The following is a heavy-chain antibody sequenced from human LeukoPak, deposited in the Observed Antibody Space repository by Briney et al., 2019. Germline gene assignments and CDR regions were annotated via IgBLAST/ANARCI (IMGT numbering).Heavy chain of an antibody. D-gene: IGHD2-2*01. V-gene: IGHV1-8*03. CDR2: MNPNSGNT. J-gene: IGHJ6*03. Sequence: ASVKVSCKASGYTFTSYDINWVRQATGQGLEWMGWMNPNSGNTGYAQKFQGRVTITRNTSISTAYMELSSLRSEDTAVYYCARVYQADPLTHYYYYYMDVWGKGTTVTVSS. CDR1: GYTFTSYD. CDR3: ARVYQADPLTHYYYYYMDV.